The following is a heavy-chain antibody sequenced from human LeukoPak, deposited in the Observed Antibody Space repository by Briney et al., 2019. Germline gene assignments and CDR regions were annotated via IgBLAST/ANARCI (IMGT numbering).Heavy chain of an antibody. Sequence: ASVKVSCKASGYTFTGHYMHWVRQAPGQGLEWMGIINPSGGGTSYAQKFQGRVTMTRDTSTRTVYMELSSLRSEDTAVYYCAREAAAGTTSFDYWGQGTLVTVSS. V-gene: IGHV1-46*01. CDR1: GYTFTGHY. CDR3: AREAAAGTTSFDY. J-gene: IGHJ4*02. D-gene: IGHD6-13*01. CDR2: INPSGGGT.